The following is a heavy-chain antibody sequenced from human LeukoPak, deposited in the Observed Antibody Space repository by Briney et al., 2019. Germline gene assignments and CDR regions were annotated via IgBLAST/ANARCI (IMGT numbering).Heavy chain of an antibody. CDR2: FDPEDGET. CDR3: ATRYYDILTGYYGGIDYFDY. CDR1: GYTLTELS. Sequence: GASVKVSCKVSGYTLTELSMHWVRQAPGKGLEWMGGFDPEDGETIYAQKFQGRVTMTEDTSTDTAYMELSSLRSEDTAVYYCATRYYDILTGYYGGIDYFDYWGQGTLVTVSS. V-gene: IGHV1-24*01. J-gene: IGHJ4*02. D-gene: IGHD3-9*01.